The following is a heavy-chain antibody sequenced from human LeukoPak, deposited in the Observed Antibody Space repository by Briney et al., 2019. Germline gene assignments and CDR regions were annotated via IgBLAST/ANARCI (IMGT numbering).Heavy chain of an antibody. J-gene: IGHJ5*02. Sequence: SEALFLTCTVSGGSISSRSYYWGWIRQPPGKGLEWIGSIYYTGSTNYNPSLKSRVTISVDTSKNQFSLKLSSVAAADTAVYYCAREYYYGSGSYNHWGQGSLVTVSS. V-gene: IGHV4-39*07. D-gene: IGHD3-10*01. CDR3: AREYYYGSGSYNH. CDR2: IYYTGST. CDR1: GGSISSRSYY.